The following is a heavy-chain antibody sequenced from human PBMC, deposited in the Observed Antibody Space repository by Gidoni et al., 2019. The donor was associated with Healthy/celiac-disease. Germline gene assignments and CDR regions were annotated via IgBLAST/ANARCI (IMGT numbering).Heavy chain of an antibody. V-gene: IGHV3-23*01. CDR1: GFTFSSYA. CDR2: ISGSGGRT. CDR3: AKSPFQEYSSSLVFFRGAPNYYYYGMDV. J-gene: IGHJ6*02. Sequence: EVQLLESGGGLVQPGGSLRLSCAASGFTFSSYAISWVRRAPGHRLEWVSAISGSGGRTYYADSVKGRFTISRDNSKNTLYLQMNSLRAEDTAVYYCAKSPFQEYSSSLVFFRGAPNYYYYGMDVWGQGTTVTVSS. D-gene: IGHD6-6*01.